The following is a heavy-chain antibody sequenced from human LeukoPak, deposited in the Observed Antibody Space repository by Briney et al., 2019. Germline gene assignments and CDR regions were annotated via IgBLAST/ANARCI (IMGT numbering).Heavy chain of an antibody. J-gene: IGHJ6*03. CDR1: GYTSTSYG. V-gene: IGHV1-18*01. CDR2: ISAYNGNT. Sequence: ASVKVSCKASGYTSTSYGISWVRQAPGQGLEWMGWISAYNGNTNYAQKLQGRVTMTTDTSTSTAYMELRSLRSDDTAVYYCARDLQYYDFWSRYSPDYYMDVWGKGTTVTVSS. D-gene: IGHD3-3*01. CDR3: ARDLQYYDFWSRYSPDYYMDV.